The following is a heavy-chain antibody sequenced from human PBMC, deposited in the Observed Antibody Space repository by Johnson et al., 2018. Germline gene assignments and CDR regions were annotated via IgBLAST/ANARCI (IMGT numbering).Heavy chain of an antibody. D-gene: IGHD1-26*01. CDR2: MHPDSGNT. Sequence: QVRLVQSGAEVKKPGASVKVSCKASGYTFISYEINWVRLATGQGLEWMGRMHPDSGNTGFAQRLQGRVTMTRNTSIRTAYMELSGLRSGDTAVYFCARPGGTVGAQVYYFGMDVWGQGTTVTVSS. CDR1: GYTFISYE. V-gene: IGHV1-8*01. CDR3: ARPGGTVGAQVYYFGMDV. J-gene: IGHJ6*02.